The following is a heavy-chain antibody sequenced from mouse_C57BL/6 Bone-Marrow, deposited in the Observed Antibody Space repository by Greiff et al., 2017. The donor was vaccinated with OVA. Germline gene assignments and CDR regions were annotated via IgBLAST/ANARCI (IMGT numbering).Heavy chain of an antibody. V-gene: IGHV7-1*01. CDR3: ARDAYDYDEGWYFDV. CDR1: GFTFSDFY. D-gene: IGHD2-4*01. J-gene: IGHJ1*03. CDR2: SRNKANDYTT. Sequence: EVKLVESGGGLVQSGRSLRLSCATSGFTFSDFYMEWVRQAPGKGLEWIAASRNKANDYTTEYSASVKGRFIVSRDTSQSILYLQMNALRAEDTAIYYCARDAYDYDEGWYFDVWGTGTTVTVSS.